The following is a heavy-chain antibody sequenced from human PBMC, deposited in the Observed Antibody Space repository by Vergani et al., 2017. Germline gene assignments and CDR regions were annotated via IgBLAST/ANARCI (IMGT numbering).Heavy chain of an antibody. CDR1: GDSITNGGFS. CDR3: AGASLRALVGCYYYMDV. V-gene: IGHV4-30-2*01. CDR2: IFPSGNS. J-gene: IGHJ6*03. Sequence: QLQLQESGSGLVKPSQTLSLTCAVSGDSITNGGFSWNWIRQPPGKGPEWIGYIFPSGNSDYNPSLKNRVSISLDKSKNQFSLWVNSLTATDTTVYFCAGASLRALVGCYYYMDVWGKGKTVVVSS. D-gene: IGHD6-19*01.